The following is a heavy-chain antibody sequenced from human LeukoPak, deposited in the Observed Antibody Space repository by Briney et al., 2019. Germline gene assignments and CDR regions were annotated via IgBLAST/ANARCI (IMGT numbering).Heavy chain of an antibody. Sequence: PSETLSLTCAVYGGSFSGYYWSWIRQTPGKGLEWIGEINHSGSTNYNPSLKSRVTISVDTSKNQFSLKLSSVTAADTAVYYCARSKLELRSNWFDPWGQGTLVTVSS. J-gene: IGHJ5*02. CDR3: ARSKLELRSNWFDP. D-gene: IGHD1-7*01. CDR1: GGSFSGYY. V-gene: IGHV4-34*01. CDR2: INHSGST.